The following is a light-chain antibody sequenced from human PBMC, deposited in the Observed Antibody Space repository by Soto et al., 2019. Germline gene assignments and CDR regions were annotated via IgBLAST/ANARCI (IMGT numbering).Light chain of an antibody. Sequence: ETVLTQSPGTLSLSPGERATLSCRASQSVSSNYLAWYQQKRGQAPRLLIYGASTRATGIPDRFSGSGSGTDFTLTSSRLEPEDFAVYYCQQFGRSPPSWTFGQGTKVEIK. J-gene: IGKJ1*01. CDR2: GAS. CDR3: QQFGRSPPSWT. CDR1: QSVSSNY. V-gene: IGKV3-20*01.